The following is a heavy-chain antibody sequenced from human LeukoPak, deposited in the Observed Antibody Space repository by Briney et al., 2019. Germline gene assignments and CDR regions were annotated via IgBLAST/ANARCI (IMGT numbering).Heavy chain of an antibody. CDR2: ISYDGSNK. V-gene: IGHV3-30-3*01. CDR3: ARDRPGDYASYYYYGMDV. D-gene: IGHD4-17*01. Sequence: PGGSLRLSCAASGFTFSSYAMHWVRQAPGKGLEWVAVISYDGSNKYYADSVKGRFTISRDNSKNTLYLQMNSLRAEDTAVYYCARDRPGDYASYYYYGMDVWGQGTTVTVSS. CDR1: GFTFSSYA. J-gene: IGHJ6*02.